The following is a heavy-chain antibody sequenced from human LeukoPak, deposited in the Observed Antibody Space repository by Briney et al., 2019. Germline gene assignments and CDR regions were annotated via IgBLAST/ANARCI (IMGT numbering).Heavy chain of an antibody. D-gene: IGHD6-13*01. CDR3: AIDPDPPGIAAAVGSHFDY. J-gene: IGHJ4*02. Sequence: GGSLRLSCAASGFTFTSYAMHWVRQAPGQGLEWMGIINPSGGSTSYAQKFQGRVTMTRDTSTSTVYMELSSLRSEDTAVYYCAIDPDPPGIAAAVGSHFDYWGQGTLVTVSS. V-gene: IGHV1-46*01. CDR2: INPSGGST. CDR1: GFTFTSYA.